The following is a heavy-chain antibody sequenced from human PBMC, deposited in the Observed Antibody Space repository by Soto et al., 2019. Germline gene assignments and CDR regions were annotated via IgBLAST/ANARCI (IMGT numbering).Heavy chain of an antibody. J-gene: IGHJ3*01. CDR3: AGELRYCSGGNCYMDGAFDF. D-gene: IGHD2-15*01. V-gene: IGHV3-21*01. Sequence: GGSLRLSCAASGFTFSSYSMNWVRQAPGKGLECVSSISSSSSYIYYADSVKGRFTISRDNAKNSLYLQMNSLRAEDTAVYYCAGELRYCSGGNCYMDGAFDFWGQGTMVTVSS. CDR1: GFTFSSYS. CDR2: ISSSSSYI.